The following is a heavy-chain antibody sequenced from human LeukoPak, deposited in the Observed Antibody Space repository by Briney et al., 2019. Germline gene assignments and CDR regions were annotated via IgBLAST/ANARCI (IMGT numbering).Heavy chain of an antibody. D-gene: IGHD1-26*01. Sequence: GGPLRLSCAASGVTFSRYAMRWVRQAPGKGGGWVSAISGSGGRTYYADSVKGRVTISRENGKKTVYMQKNTLRADDTAVYYCAKEPGLVGATTFDYWGQGTLVTVSS. J-gene: IGHJ4*02. CDR2: ISGSGGRT. CDR1: GVTFSRYA. V-gene: IGHV3-23*01. CDR3: AKEPGLVGATTFDY.